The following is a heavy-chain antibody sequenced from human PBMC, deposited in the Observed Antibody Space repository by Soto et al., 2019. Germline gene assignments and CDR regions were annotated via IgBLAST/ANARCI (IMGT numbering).Heavy chain of an antibody. V-gene: IGHV1-69*01. CDR1: GGTFSSYA. Sequence: QVQLVQSGAEVKKPGSSVKVSCKASGGTFSSYAISWVRQAPGQGLEWMGGIIPIFGTANYAQKFQGRVTITADDSTSTAYMELSSLRSEDTAVYYCARGAGIVVVPAATGMDVWGQGTTVTVSS. J-gene: IGHJ6*02. CDR2: IIPIFGTA. D-gene: IGHD2-2*01. CDR3: ARGAGIVVVPAATGMDV.